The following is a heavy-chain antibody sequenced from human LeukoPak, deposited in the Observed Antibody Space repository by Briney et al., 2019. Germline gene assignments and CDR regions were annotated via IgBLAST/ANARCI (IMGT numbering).Heavy chain of an antibody. CDR3: ARVPWANYYDIYFDY. V-gene: IGHV1-46*01. D-gene: IGHD3-22*01. CDR2: INPSSGST. J-gene: IGHJ4*02. CDR1: GYTFTTFY. Sequence: ASVKVSCNGCGYTFTTFYMHWVRQAPGQGLEWMGIINPSSGSTSYAQKPQGRVTMTTDTSTSTVYMELSSLRSEDTAVYYCARVPWANYYDIYFDYWGQGTLVTVSS.